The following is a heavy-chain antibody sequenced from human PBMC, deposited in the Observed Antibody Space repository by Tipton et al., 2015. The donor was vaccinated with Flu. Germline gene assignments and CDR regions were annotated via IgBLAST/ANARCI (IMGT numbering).Heavy chain of an antibody. CDR2: IKEDGSTK. CDR3: ARALDV. J-gene: IGHJ6*02. Sequence: SLRLSCAASGFTFSRFWMHWVRQAPGKGLEWVANIKEDGSTKFYVDSVKGRFTISRDNAKNSLYLQMDSLRAEDTAVYYCARALDVWGQGTTVTVSS. V-gene: IGHV3-7*01. CDR1: GFTFSRFW.